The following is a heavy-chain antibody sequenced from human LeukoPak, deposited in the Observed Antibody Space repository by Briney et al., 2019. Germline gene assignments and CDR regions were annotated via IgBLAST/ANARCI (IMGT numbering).Heavy chain of an antibody. CDR1: GGSISSYY. D-gene: IGHD5-24*01. CDR3: ARLLDDGYNYAAFDI. J-gene: IGHJ3*02. V-gene: IGHV4-59*01. CDR2: IYYSGNT. Sequence: PSETLSLTCTVSGGSISSYYWSWIREPPGKGLEWIGYIYYSGNTNYNRSLKSRVTISVDTSKNQFSLKLSSVTAADTAVYYCARLLDDGYNYAAFDIWGQGTMVTVSS.